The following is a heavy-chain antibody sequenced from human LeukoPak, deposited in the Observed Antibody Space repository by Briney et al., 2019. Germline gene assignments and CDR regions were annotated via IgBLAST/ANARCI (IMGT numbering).Heavy chain of an antibody. CDR1: GGSISRYY. CDR3: ASGPSPAAGTDHQFDY. CDR2: IYYTGTT. J-gene: IGHJ4*02. Sequence: SETLSLTCTVSGGSISRYYWSWVRQPPGQGLEWIGYIYYTGTTHYNPSLKSRVTISADTSKSQFSLKLNSVTAADTAVYFCASGPSPAAGTDHQFDYWGQGTLVTVSS. D-gene: IGHD6-13*01. V-gene: IGHV4-59*01.